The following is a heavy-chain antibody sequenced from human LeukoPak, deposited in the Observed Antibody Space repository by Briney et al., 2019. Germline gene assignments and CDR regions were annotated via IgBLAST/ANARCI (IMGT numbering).Heavy chain of an antibody. V-gene: IGHV4-59*12. D-gene: IGHD3-22*01. J-gene: IGHJ3*02. CDR2: IYHSGST. CDR3: ARAGIDSSGYYHSPNAFDI. CDR1: GGSISSYY. Sequence: SETLSLTCTVSGGSISSYYWSWIRQPAGKGLEWIGYIYHSGSTYYNPSLKSRVTISVDRSKNQFSLKLSSVTAADTAVYYCARAGIDSSGYYHSPNAFDIWGQGTMVTVSS.